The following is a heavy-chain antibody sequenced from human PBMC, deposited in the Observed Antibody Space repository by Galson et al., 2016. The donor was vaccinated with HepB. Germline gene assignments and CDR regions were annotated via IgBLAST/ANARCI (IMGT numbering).Heavy chain of an antibody. CDR3: ASSSGSGYALVV. J-gene: IGHJ6*02. D-gene: IGHD3-10*01. V-gene: IGHV4-4*02. CDR2: ISHSGTT. Sequence: ETLSLTCAVSGGPIGDNPWWTWVRQPPGKGLEWVGEISHSGTTNYSPSLKSRLTISVDKSKKHFSLNLPSVTAADTAVYYCASSSGSGYALVVWGQGTTVTVSS. CDR1: GGPIGDNPW.